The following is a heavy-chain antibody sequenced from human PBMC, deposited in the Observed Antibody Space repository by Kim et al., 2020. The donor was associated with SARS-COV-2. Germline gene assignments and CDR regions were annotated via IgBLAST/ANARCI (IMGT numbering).Heavy chain of an antibody. J-gene: IGHJ4*02. D-gene: IGHD3-16*01. CDR1: GFTFSSYA. Sequence: GGSLRLSCAASGFTFSSYAMSWVRQAPGKGLEWVSAISGRVGSTYYADSVKGRFTISRDNSKNTLYLQMNSLRAEDTAVYYCAKDPNFPSWGITFGGVMSWGQGTLVTVSS. CDR2: ISGRVGST. V-gene: IGHV3-23*01. CDR3: AKDPNFPSWGITFGGVMS.